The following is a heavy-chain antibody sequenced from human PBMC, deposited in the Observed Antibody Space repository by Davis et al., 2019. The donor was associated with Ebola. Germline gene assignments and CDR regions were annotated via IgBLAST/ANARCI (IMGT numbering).Heavy chain of an antibody. CDR2: ISSSGSTI. Sequence: GESLKISCAASGFTFSSYSMNWVRQAPGKGLEWVSYISSSGSTIYYADSVKGRFTISRDNAKNSLYLQMNSLRAEDTAVYYCARDGRLLWFGELSPYNWFDPWGQGTLVTVSS. CDR3: ARDGRLLWFGELSPYNWFDP. J-gene: IGHJ5*02. D-gene: IGHD3-10*01. CDR1: GFTFSSYS. V-gene: IGHV3-48*04.